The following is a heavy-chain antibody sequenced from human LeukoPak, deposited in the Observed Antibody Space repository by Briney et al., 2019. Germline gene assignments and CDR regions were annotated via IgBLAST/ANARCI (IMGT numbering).Heavy chain of an antibody. D-gene: IGHD6-19*01. Sequence: GGSLRLSCAASGFTFSTYWMSRVRQAPGKGLEWVANIKQDGSEKYSVDSVKGRFTISRDNAKNSLYLQMNSLRAEDTAVYYCARGSVSGWYSDSWGQGTLVTVSS. CDR1: GFTFSTYW. CDR2: IKQDGSEK. V-gene: IGHV3-7*01. J-gene: IGHJ4*02. CDR3: ARGSVSGWYSDS.